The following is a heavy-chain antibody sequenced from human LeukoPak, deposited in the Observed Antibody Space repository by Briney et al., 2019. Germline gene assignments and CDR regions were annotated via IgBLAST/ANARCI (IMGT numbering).Heavy chain of an antibody. CDR3: SRDGSRDTAMVIHY. CDR1: GFTFSSYG. Sequence: PGGSLRLSCAASGFTFSSYGMHWVRQAPGKGLEWVAVIWYDGSNKYYADSVKGRFTISRDNSKNTLYLQMNSLRAEDTAVYYFSRDGSRDTAMVIHYLGQGTLVTVSS. D-gene: IGHD5-18*01. J-gene: IGHJ4*02. V-gene: IGHV3-33*01. CDR2: IWYDGSNK.